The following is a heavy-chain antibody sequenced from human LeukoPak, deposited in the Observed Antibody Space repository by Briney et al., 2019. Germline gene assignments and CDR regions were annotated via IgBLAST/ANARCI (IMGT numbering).Heavy chain of an antibody. CDR2: TYYSGNT. V-gene: IGHV4-59*12. J-gene: IGHJ4*02. Sequence: PSETLSLTCTVSGGSMTNYYWTWIRQSPGKGLEWIGHTYYSGNTNYNPSLKSRVTISIDTSKNQFSLKLSSVTAADTAVYYCARGHNWGQGTLVTVSS. CDR3: ARGHN. CDR1: GGSMTNYY.